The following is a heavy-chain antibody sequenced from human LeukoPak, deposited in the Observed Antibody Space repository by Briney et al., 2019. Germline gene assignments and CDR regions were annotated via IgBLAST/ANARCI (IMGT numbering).Heavy chain of an antibody. CDR3: ARQGGYSGYDFPYYFDY. CDR1: GGTFSRYA. D-gene: IGHD5-12*01. Sequence: SVKVSCKASGGTFSRYAISWVRQAPGQGLEWMGRIIPIFGTANYAQKFQGRVTITTDESTSTAYMELSSLRSEDTAVYYCARQGGYSGYDFPYYFDYWGQGTLVTVSS. V-gene: IGHV1-69*05. CDR2: IIPIFGTA. J-gene: IGHJ4*02.